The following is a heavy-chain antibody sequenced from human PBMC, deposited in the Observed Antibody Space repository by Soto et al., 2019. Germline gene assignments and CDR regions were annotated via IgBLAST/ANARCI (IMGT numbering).Heavy chain of an antibody. Sequence: QLQLQESGSGLVKPSQTLSLTCAVSGGSTSSGGYSWGWLRQPPGKGLVWIGYISHSGSTYYNPSLKSRVTITVDTYKNQFSLRLSSVTAADTAVYYCARGGLLPDYWGQGTLVTVSS. CDR3: ARGGLLPDY. V-gene: IGHV4-30-2*01. CDR1: GGSTSSGGYS. CDR2: ISHSGST. J-gene: IGHJ4*02. D-gene: IGHD6-19*01.